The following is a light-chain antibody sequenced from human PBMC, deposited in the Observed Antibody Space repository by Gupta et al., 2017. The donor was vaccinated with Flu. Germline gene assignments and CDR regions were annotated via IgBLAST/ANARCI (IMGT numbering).Light chain of an antibody. J-gene: IGKJ2*01. CDR1: QDINSN. V-gene: IGKV1-33*01. CDR2: DAS. Sequence: DIQMTQSPSSLSAAVGDRVTNTRPARQDINSNLNWYQQKPGKPPMLLIYDASTLETGVPLRFSGSGSGADFSFTINSLQREDVAVYYCRQGDQSSYTFGQATQVEVK. CDR3: RQGDQSSYT.